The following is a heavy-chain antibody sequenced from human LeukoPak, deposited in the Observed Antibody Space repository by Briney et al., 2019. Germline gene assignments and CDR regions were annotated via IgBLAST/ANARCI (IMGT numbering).Heavy chain of an antibody. CDR1: GYTFTGYY. CDR3: ARNHPPKTTVVTDPTWGYYYMDV. CDR2: INPNSGGT. Sequence: WASVKVSCKASGYTFTGYYMHWVRQAPGQGLEWMGWINPNSGGTNYAQKFQGRVTMTRDTSISTAYMELSRLRSDDTAVYYCARNHPPKTTVVTDPTWGYYYMDVWGKGTTVTVSS. J-gene: IGHJ6*03. V-gene: IGHV1-2*02. D-gene: IGHD4-23*01.